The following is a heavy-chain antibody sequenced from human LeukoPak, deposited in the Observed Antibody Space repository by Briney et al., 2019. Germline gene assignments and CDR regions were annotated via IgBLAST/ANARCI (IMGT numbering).Heavy chain of an antibody. D-gene: IGHD3-22*01. CDR1: GYSFTSYW. Sequence: GESLKISCKGSGYSFTSYWIGWVRQMPGKGLEWMGIIYPGDSDTRYSPSFQGQVTISADKSISTAYLQWSSLKASDTAMYYCARRQYYYDSSGYYLPDAFDIWGQGTMVTVSS. J-gene: IGHJ3*02. CDR3: ARRQYYYDSSGYYLPDAFDI. CDR2: IYPGDSDT. V-gene: IGHV5-51*01.